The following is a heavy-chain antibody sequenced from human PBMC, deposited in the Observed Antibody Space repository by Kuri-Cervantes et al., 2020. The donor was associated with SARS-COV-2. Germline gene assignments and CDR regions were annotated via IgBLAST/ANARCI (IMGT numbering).Heavy chain of an antibody. CDR3: AKCGELLTSSYYYYGMDV. CDR1: GFTFSSYG. Sequence: GGSLRLSCAASGFTFSSYGMHWVRQAPGKGLEWVAVISYDGSNKYYADSVKGRFTISRDNSKNTLYLQMNSLRAEDTAVYYCAKCGELLTSSYYYYGMDVWGQGTTVTVSS. CDR2: ISYDGSNK. D-gene: IGHD1-26*01. V-gene: IGHV3-30*18. J-gene: IGHJ6*02.